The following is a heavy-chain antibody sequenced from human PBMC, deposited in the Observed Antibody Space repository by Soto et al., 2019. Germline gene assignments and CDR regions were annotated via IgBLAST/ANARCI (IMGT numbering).Heavy chain of an antibody. D-gene: IGHD7-27*01. CDR3: ARAWGYAFDI. CDR2: IYQSGST. CDR1: GVSVNSGNYY. Sequence: PSVTLSLTCTVSGVSVNSGNYYWSWIRQTPGKGLEWIGYIYQSGSTRYNPSLKSRVTISLDTSKNQFSLKMSSVTAADTAVYYCARAWGYAFDIWGQGTMVTVSS. V-gene: IGHV4-61*01. J-gene: IGHJ3*02.